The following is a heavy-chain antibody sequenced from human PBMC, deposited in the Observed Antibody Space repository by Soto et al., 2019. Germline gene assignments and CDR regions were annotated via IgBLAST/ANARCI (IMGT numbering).Heavy chain of an antibody. D-gene: IGHD5-18*01. V-gene: IGHV1-18*01. CDR2: ISAYNGNT. Sequence: QVQLVQSGAEVKKPGASVKVSCKASGYTFTSYGISWVRQAPGQGLEWMGWISAYNGNTNYAQKLQGRVTMTTDTPTCTAYMELRSLRSSETAVHYCARGTLVETESYWGQGTLVTVSS. J-gene: IGHJ4*02. CDR3: ARGTLVETESY. CDR1: GYTFTSYG.